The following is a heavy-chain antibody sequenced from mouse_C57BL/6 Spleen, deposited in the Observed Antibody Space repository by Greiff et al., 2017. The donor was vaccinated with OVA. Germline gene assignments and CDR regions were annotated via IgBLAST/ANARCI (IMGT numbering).Heavy chain of an antibody. J-gene: IGHJ2*01. CDR1: GYTFTSYW. CDR3: ANYGSSSDY. D-gene: IGHD1-1*01. V-gene: IGHV1-59*01. Sequence: QLQQPGAELVRPGTSVKLSCKASGYTFTSYWMHWVKQRPGQGLEWIGVIDPSDSYTNYNQKFKGKATLTVDTSSSTAYMQLSSLTSEDSAVYYCANYGSSSDYWGQGTTLTVSS. CDR2: IDPSDSYT.